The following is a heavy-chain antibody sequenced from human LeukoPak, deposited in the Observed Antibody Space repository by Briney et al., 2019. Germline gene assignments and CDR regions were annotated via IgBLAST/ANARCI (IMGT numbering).Heavy chain of an antibody. CDR1: GFTFSSYG. CDR3: VRATNDAFDI. V-gene: IGHV3-74*01. Sequence: GGSLRLSCAASGFTFSSYGMHWVRQPPGKGLVWVSLINTDGSSTTYADSVKGRFTISRDNAKNTLYLQMNSLRAEDTAVYYCVRATNDAFDIWGQGTMVTVSS. D-gene: IGHD5-24*01. J-gene: IGHJ3*02. CDR2: INTDGSST.